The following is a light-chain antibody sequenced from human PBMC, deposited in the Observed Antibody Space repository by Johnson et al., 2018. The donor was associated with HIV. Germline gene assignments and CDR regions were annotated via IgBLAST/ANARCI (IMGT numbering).Light chain of an antibody. Sequence: QSVLTQPPSVSAAPGQKVTISCSGSSSNIGNNYVSWYQQLPGTDPKLLIYDNNKRPSGIPDRFSGSKSGTSATLGITGLQTGDEADYYCGTWDSSPSAYGFGTGTKVTVL. V-gene: IGLV1-51*01. CDR2: DNN. J-gene: IGLJ1*01. CDR1: SSNIGNNY. CDR3: GTWDSSPSAYG.